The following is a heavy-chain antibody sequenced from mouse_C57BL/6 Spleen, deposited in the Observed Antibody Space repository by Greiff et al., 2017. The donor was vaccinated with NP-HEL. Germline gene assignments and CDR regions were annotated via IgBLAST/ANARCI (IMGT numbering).Heavy chain of an antibody. CDR3: AREDYDYDGRVYFDY. J-gene: IGHJ2*01. V-gene: IGHV1-9*01. Sequence: VQLQQSGAELMKPGASVKLSCKATGYTFTGYWIEWVKQRPGHGLEWIGEILPGSGSTNYNEKFKGKATFTADTSSNTAYMQLSSLTTEDSAIYDCAREDYDYDGRVYFDYWGQGTTLTVSS. D-gene: IGHD2-4*01. CDR1: GYTFTGYW. CDR2: ILPGSGST.